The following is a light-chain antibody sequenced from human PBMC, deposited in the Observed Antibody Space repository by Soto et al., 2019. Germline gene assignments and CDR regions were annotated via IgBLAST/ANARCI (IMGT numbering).Light chain of an antibody. J-gene: IGKJ1*01. Sequence: EILMTQSPATLSVSPGERATLSCRASQSVTTNMAWYQQKPGQAPRLLIYGASTRANGIPARFSGSGSGTDFTLTISSLQSEDFAVYYCQQYNNWHPWTFGQGTKVDIK. V-gene: IGKV3-15*01. CDR3: QQYNNWHPWT. CDR1: QSVTTN. CDR2: GAS.